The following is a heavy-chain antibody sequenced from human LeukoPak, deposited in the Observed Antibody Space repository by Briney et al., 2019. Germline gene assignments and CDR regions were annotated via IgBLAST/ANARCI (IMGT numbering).Heavy chain of an antibody. CDR1: GFTVSINY. Sequence: QPRGSPRPSRAAPGFTVSINYTSGVRQAPGEGLGWVSVIYSGGGTYYADSVKGRFTISRDNSKNTQYLQMNSLRTEVTAVYYCAALGISSSTSCNPLFYYYYGGMDVWGQGT. J-gene: IGHJ6*02. D-gene: IGHD2-2*01. V-gene: IGHV3-66*01. CDR3: AALGISSSTSCNPLFYYYYGGMDV. CDR2: IYSGGGT.